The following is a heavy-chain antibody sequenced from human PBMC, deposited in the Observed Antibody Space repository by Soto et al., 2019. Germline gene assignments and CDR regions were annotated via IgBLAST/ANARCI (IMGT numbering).Heavy chain of an antibody. Sequence: ASVKVSCKASGYTFTSYGISWLRQAPGQGLEWMGWISAYNGNTNYAQKLQGRVTMTTDTSTSTAYMELRSLRSDDTAVYYCARDIAVAGTGEFDYWGQGTLVTVSS. CDR3: ARDIAVAGTGEFDY. D-gene: IGHD6-19*01. V-gene: IGHV1-18*01. CDR2: ISAYNGNT. J-gene: IGHJ4*02. CDR1: GYTFTSYG.